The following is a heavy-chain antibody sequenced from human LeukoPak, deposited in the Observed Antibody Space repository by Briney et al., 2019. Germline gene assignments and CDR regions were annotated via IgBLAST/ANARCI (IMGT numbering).Heavy chain of an antibody. CDR1: GGTFSSYA. V-gene: IGHV1-69*13. CDR2: IIPIFGTA. D-gene: IGHD3-3*01. CDR3: ARGGANYDFWSGSYWFDP. J-gene: IGHJ5*02. Sequence: GASVKVSCKASGGTFSSYAISWVRQAPGQGLEWMGGIIPIFGTANYAQKFQGRVTITADESTSTAYMELSSLRSEDTAVYYCARGGANYDFWSGSYWFDPWGQGTLVTVSS.